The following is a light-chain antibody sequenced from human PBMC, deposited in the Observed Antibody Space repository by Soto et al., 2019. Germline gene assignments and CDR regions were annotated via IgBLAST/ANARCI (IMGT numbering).Light chain of an antibody. Sequence: DIQMTQSPSTLSASVVERVTITCRASQSISVWLAWYQQKAGKAPNLLIYKASRLESGVPSRFSGSGSETEFTLTISGLQPGDSATYYCQQYNSYSPTFGQGTKVDIK. J-gene: IGKJ1*01. CDR1: QSISVW. CDR2: KAS. V-gene: IGKV1-5*03. CDR3: QQYNSYSPT.